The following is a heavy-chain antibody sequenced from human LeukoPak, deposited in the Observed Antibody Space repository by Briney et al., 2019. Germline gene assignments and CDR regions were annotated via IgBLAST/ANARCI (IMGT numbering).Heavy chain of an antibody. CDR2: ICSSSSTI. V-gene: IGHV3-48*01. J-gene: IGHJ4*02. D-gene: IGHD6-13*01. CDR3: ARVLDRIAAAVYFDY. Sequence: GGSLRLSCAASGFTFSSYSMNWVRQAPGKGLEWVSYICSSSSTIYYADSVKGRFTISRENAKNSLYLQMNSLRAEDTAVYYCARVLDRIAAAVYFDYWGQGTLVTVSS. CDR1: GFTFSSYS.